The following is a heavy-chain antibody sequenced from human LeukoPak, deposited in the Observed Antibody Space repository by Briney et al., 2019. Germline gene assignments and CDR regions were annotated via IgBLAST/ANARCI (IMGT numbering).Heavy chain of an antibody. Sequence: GGSLRLSCAASGLTFDDYAMHWVRQAPGKGLEWVSGISWNSGSIGYADSVKGRFTISRDNAKNSLYLQMNSLRAEDTALYYCAELGITMIGGVWGKGTTVTISS. CDR1: GLTFDDYA. J-gene: IGHJ6*04. CDR2: ISWNSGSI. V-gene: IGHV3-9*01. D-gene: IGHD3-10*02. CDR3: AELGITMIGGV.